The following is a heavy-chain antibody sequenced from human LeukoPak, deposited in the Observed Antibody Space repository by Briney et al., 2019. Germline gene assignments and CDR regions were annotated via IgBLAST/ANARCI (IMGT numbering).Heavy chain of an antibody. CDR2: ILYSGST. D-gene: IGHD6-13*01. Sequence: KPSETLSLTCTVSGGSISSNYWSWIRQPPGKGLEWIGHILYSGSTNYNPSLNSRVTISVETSTNHFSLKLSSGTAADTAGYYCARRHSSTWVYCDYWGQGTLVTVSS. J-gene: IGHJ4*02. V-gene: IGHV4-59*08. CDR3: ARRHSSTWVYCDY. CDR1: GGSISSNY.